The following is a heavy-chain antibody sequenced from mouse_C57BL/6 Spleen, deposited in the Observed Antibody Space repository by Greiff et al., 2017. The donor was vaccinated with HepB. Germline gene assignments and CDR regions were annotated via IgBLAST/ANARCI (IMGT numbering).Heavy chain of an antibody. CDR1: GYAFSSSW. CDR2: IYPGDGDT. D-gene: IGHD4-1*01. V-gene: IGHV1-82*01. CDR3: AIPGPHYLDY. Sequence: QVQLQQSGPELVKPGASVKISCKASGYAFSSSWMNWVKQRPGKGLEWIGRIYPGDGDTNYNGKFKGKATLTADKSSSTAYMQLSSLTSEDSAVYFCAIPGPHYLDYWGQGTTLTVSS. J-gene: IGHJ2*01.